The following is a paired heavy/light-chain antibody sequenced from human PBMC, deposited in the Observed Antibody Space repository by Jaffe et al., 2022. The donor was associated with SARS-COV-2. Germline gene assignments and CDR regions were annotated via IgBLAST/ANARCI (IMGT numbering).Light chain of an antibody. CDR3: MQALQTPNT. J-gene: IGKJ1*01. CDR1: QSLLHSNGYNY. Sequence: DIVMTQSPLSLPVTPGEPASISCRSSQSLLHSNGYNYLDWYLQKPGQSPQLLIYLGSNRASGVPDRFSGSGSGTDFTLKISRVEAEDVGVYYCMQALQTPNTFGQGTKVEIK. V-gene: IGKV2-28*01. CDR2: LGS.
Heavy chain of an antibody. CDR3: ARRGGLGYHTPYYFDY. Sequence: QVQLQESGPGLVKPSQTLSLTCTVSGGSISSGDYYWSWIRQPPGKGLEWIGYIYYSGSTYYNPSLKSRVTISVDTSKNQFSLKLSSVTAADTAVYYCARRGGLGYHTPYYFDYWGQGTLVTVSS. V-gene: IGHV4-30-4*01. CDR1: GGSISSGDYY. CDR2: IYYSGST. D-gene: IGHD3-16*01. J-gene: IGHJ4*02.